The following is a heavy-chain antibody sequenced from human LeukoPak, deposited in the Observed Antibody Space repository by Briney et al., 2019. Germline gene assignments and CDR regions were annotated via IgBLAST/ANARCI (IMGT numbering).Heavy chain of an antibody. CDR2: ISYDGSNK. J-gene: IGHJ4*02. Sequence: GGSLRLSCAASGFTFSSYGMHWVRQAPGKGLEWVAVISYDGSNKYYADSVKGRFTISRDNSKNTLYLQMNSLRAEDTAVYYCATYSSGAINWGQGTLVTVSS. CDR1: GFTFSSYG. CDR3: ATYSSGAIN. V-gene: IGHV3-30*03. D-gene: IGHD3-22*01.